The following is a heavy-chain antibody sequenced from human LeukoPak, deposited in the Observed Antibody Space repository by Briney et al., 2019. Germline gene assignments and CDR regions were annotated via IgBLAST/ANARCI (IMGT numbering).Heavy chain of an antibody. J-gene: IGHJ4*02. CDR3: VRGGYRGFDYEY. V-gene: IGHV3-21*01. D-gene: IGHD5-12*01. CDR1: AFSVGSNF. CDR2: ISPDSNYK. Sequence: GGSLRLSCVDSAFSVGSNFMSWVRQAPGKGLEWVSSISPDSNYKYYVDSVKGRFTISRDNAKSSLYPQMNSLRAEDTAVYYCVRGGYRGFDYEYWGQGTLVTVSS.